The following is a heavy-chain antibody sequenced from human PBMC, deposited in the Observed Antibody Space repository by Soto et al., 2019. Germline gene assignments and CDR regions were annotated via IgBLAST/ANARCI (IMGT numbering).Heavy chain of an antibody. CDR2: IYYSGST. CDR3: ARGNTRVYYYYGMDV. Sequence: SETLSLTCTVSGGSVSSGSYYWSWIRQPPGKGLEWIGYIYYSGSTNYNPSLKSRVTISVDTSKNQFSLKLSSVTAADTAVYYCARGNTRVYYYYGMDVGGQGTTVTVSS. D-gene: IGHD3-3*01. J-gene: IGHJ6*02. V-gene: IGHV4-61*01. CDR1: GGSVSSGSYY.